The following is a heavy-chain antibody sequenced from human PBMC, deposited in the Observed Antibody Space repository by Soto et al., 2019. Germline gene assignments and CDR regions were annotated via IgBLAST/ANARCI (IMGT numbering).Heavy chain of an antibody. Sequence: QITLKESGPTLVKPTQTLTLTCTFSGFSLSTSGVGLGWIRQPPGKALEWLAIIDWDDDKRYSPSLKSRLTITKGTSKNHVVLTMTNMDPVYTATYYCARHIPSGYNDAFDTWGQGTMVTVSS. V-gene: IGHV2-5*02. CDR3: ARHIPSGYNDAFDT. J-gene: IGHJ3*02. CDR2: IDWDDDK. D-gene: IGHD3-9*01. CDR1: GFSLSTSGVG.